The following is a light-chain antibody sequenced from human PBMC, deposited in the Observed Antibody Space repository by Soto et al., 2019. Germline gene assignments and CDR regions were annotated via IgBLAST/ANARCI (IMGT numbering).Light chain of an antibody. CDR2: GAS. Sequence: DTVLTQSPGTLSLSPGERATISCRASQNVGNNNLAWYQQRPGQGPRLLIYGASNRATGIPDRFSGSGSGTDLTFTISRLEPEDLAVYYCQHYGGSRAFGQGTTVEIK. J-gene: IGKJ1*01. CDR3: QHYGGSRA. CDR1: QNVGNNN. V-gene: IGKV3-20*01.